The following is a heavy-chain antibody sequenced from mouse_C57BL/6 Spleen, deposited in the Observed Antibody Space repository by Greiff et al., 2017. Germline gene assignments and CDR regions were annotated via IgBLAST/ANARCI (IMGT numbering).Heavy chain of an antibody. Sequence: QVQLKQPGAELVKPGASVKLSCKASGYTFTSYWMQWVKQRPGQGLEWIGEIDPSDSYTNYNQKFKGKATLTVDTSSSPAYMQLSSLTSEDSAVYYCARKGDYYFDDWGQGTTLTVSS. J-gene: IGHJ2*01. CDR2: IDPSDSYT. D-gene: IGHD3-3*01. CDR3: ARKGDYYFDD. CDR1: GYTFTSYW. V-gene: IGHV1-50*01.